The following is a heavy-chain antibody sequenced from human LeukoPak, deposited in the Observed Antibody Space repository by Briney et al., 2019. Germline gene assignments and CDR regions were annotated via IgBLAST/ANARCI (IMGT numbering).Heavy chain of an antibody. CDR1: GLTFSDYW. CDR3: ARETYYDFWSGYVHGYYYYYMDV. D-gene: IGHD3-3*01. CDR2: IKKNGGEK. Sequence: GGSLRLSCAASGLTFSDYWMAWVRQAPGKGLEWVANIKKNGGEKYYMDSVRGRFTVSRDNAQNSLYLQINSLRAEDTALYYCARETYYDFWSGYVHGYYYYYMDVWGKGTTVTVSS. V-gene: IGHV3-7*01. J-gene: IGHJ6*03.